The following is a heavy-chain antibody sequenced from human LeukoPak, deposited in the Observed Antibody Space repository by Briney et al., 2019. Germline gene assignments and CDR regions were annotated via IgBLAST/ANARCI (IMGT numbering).Heavy chain of an antibody. CDR3: AREGLFHYYYFYMDV. D-gene: IGHD2-21*01. Sequence: SETLSLTCTVPGGSISSDSYSWSWIRQPAGKGLEWIGRIYTSGNTNCNPSLKSRVTISIDSSKNQFSLKLSPVSAADTAVYYCAREGLFHYYYFYMDVWGKGTTVTVSS. CDR2: IYTSGNT. CDR1: GGSISSDSYS. V-gene: IGHV4-61*02. J-gene: IGHJ6*03.